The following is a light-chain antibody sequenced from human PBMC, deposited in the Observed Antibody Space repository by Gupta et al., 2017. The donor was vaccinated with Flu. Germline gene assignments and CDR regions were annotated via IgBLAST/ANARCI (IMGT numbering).Light chain of an antibody. CDR3: QQSDSNPFYT. J-gene: IGKJ2*01. V-gene: IGKV1-39*01. Sequence: SSLCASVGDSGTISCRASQSIRIYLNWYEQKPGKAPQLLIFAASTWQSGVQSRFSGGGYGTDLALTISSRQQEDFATYYCQQSDSNPFYTFGQGTKLEFK. CDR2: AAS. CDR1: QSIRIY.